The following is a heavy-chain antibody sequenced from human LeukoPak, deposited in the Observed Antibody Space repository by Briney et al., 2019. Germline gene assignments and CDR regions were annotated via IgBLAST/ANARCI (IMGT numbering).Heavy chain of an antibody. CDR2: ISYSGDT. J-gene: IGHJ4*02. CDR3: ARTVDFWSGYSDY. V-gene: IGHV4-30-4*08. CDR1: GASINSGGSN. D-gene: IGHD3-3*01. Sequence: SQTLSLTCSVSGASINSGGSNWSWIRQTPGKGLEWIGYISYSGDTTYNPSLTRRVSISLDTSKNQFSLNLVSVTAADTAMYYCARTVDFWSGYSDYWGQGTLVTVSS.